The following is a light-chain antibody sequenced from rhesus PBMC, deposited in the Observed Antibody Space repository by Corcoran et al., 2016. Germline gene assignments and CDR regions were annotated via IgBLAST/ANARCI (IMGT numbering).Light chain of an antibody. Sequence: QVILTQSPATLSLSPGERATLSCRASQRVSSYLAWYQQKPGQAPKLRIYGASSRAPGIPERFSGRGSGIVFTLTIRSLGPEDFALYYCQKYSSSPFPFGPGTKLHIK. J-gene: IGKJ3*01. V-gene: IGKV3-53*02. CDR1: QRVSSY. CDR3: QKYSSSPFP. CDR2: GAS.